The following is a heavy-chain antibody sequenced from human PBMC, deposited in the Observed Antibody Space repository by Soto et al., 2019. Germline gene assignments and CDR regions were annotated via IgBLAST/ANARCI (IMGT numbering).Heavy chain of an antibody. D-gene: IGHD3-10*01. CDR3: ARVHGSGSYFDWFDP. CDR2: IYYSGST. V-gene: IGHV4-31*03. CDR1: GGSISSGGYY. J-gene: IGHJ5*02. Sequence: SETLSLTCTVSGGSISSGGYYWSWIRQHPGKGLEWIGYIYYSGSTYYNPSLKSRVTISVDTSKNQFSLKLSSVTAADTAVYYCARVHGSGSYFDWFDPWGQGTLVTVSS.